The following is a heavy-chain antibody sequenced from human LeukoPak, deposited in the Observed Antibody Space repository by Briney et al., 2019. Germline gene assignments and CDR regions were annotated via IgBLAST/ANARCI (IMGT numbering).Heavy chain of an antibody. CDR3: AREGGYDYYYYYGMDV. D-gene: IGHD5-12*01. Sequence: GASVKVSCKASGYTFTSYGISWVRQAPGQGLEWMGWISAYNGNTNYAQKLQGRVTMTTDTSTSTAYMELRSLRSDDTAVYYCAREGGYDYYYYYGMDVWGQGTTVIVSS. V-gene: IGHV1-18*01. CDR1: GYTFTSYG. CDR2: ISAYNGNT. J-gene: IGHJ6*02.